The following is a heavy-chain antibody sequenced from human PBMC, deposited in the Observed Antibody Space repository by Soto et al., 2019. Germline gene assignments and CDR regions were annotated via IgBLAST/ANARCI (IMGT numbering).Heavy chain of an antibody. J-gene: IGHJ4*02. CDR3: AKSPWGATIVPCNH. V-gene: IGHV3-33*05. Sequence: QVQLVESGGGVVQTGRSLRLSCAGSGFTFSSYGMHWVRLAPGKGLEWLAAISHDGSSNYYADSVNGRFTISRDDSKNTLYLQMNSLRVEDTAVYYCAKSPWGATIVPCNHWGQGTLVTVSS. D-gene: IGHD5-12*01. CDR1: GFTFSSYG. CDR2: ISHDGSSN.